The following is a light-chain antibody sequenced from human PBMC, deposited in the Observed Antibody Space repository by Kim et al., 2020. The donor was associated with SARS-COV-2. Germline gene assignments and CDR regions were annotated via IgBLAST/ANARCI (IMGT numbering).Light chain of an antibody. J-gene: IGLJ3*02. CDR2: EDR. CDR3: QSYDSDTRWV. Sequence: RVTISGTRSAVDIDSTYVQWYQQRPGSAPTTVSYEDRQRPSGVPPRFSGSIDSASNSAFLTISGLQSDNEADYYCQSYDSDTRWVFGGGTRLTVL. CDR1: AVDIDSTY. V-gene: IGLV6-57*03.